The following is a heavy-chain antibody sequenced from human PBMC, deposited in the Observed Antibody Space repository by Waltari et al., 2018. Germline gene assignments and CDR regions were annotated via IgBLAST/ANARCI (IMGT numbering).Heavy chain of an antibody. CDR3: ARDGYSNYAGYYYGMDV. Sequence: QVQLVQSGAEVKKPGSSVKVSCKASGGTFSSYAISWVRQAPGQGLEWMGGIIPIFGTANYAQKFQGRVTITADESTSTAYMELSSLRSEDTAVYYCARDGYSNYAGYYYGMDVWGQGTTVTVSS. CDR1: GGTFSSYA. D-gene: IGHD4-4*01. CDR2: IIPIFGTA. V-gene: IGHV1-69*01. J-gene: IGHJ6*02.